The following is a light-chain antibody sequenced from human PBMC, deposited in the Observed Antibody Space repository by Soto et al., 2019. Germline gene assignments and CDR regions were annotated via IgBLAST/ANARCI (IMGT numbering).Light chain of an antibody. Sequence: QSALTQPASVSGSPVQSITISCTGTSSDVGDYDYVSWYQHHPGKAPKLMIYEVSNRPSGVSNRFSASKSGNTASLTISGLQAEDEADYYCSSYTRSSTWVFGGGTKVTVL. CDR3: SSYTRSSTWV. V-gene: IGLV2-14*01. CDR1: SSDVGDYDY. CDR2: EVS. J-gene: IGLJ3*02.